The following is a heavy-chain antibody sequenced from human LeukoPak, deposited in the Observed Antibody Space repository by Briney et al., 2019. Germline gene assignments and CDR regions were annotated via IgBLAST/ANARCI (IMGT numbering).Heavy chain of an antibody. CDR1: GGSFSGYY. CDR2: INHSGST. D-gene: IGHD3-16*01. Sequence: PSETLSLTCAVYGGSFSGYYWSWIRQPPGKGLEWIGEINHSGSTNYNPSLKSRVTISVDTSKNQFSLKLSSVTAADTAVYYCARVVPYTEDLWGQGTLVTVSS. J-gene: IGHJ4*02. V-gene: IGHV4-34*01. CDR3: ARVVPYTEDL.